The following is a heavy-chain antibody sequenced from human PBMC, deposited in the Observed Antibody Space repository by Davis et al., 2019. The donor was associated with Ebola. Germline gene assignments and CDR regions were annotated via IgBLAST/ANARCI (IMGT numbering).Heavy chain of an antibody. D-gene: IGHD6-19*01. J-gene: IGHJ4*02. Sequence: GSLRLSCAASGFTFSSYGMHWVRQPPGKGLEWIGSIYYSGSTYYNPSLKSRVTISVDTSKNQFSLKLSSVTAADTAVYYCARLFGSGWYFFDYWGQGTLGTVSS. CDR1: GFTFSSYG. CDR2: IYYSGST. V-gene: IGHV4-39*07. CDR3: ARLFGSGWYFFDY.